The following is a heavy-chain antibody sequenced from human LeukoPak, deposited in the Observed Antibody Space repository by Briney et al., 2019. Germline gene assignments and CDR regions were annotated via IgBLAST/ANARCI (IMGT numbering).Heavy chain of an antibody. CDR1: GGSLSTYY. CDR3: ARDGVWDGDYGFGMDV. J-gene: IGHJ6*04. D-gene: IGHD4-17*01. CDR2: AYSSVST. Sequence: NPSETLSLTCTVSGGSLSTYYWSWIRQPPGKGLEWIGYAYSSVSTKHNPSLKSRVTISLDTSKNQFSLRLSSVTAADTAVHYCARDGVWDGDYGFGMDVWGKGTTVTVSS. V-gene: IGHV4-59*01.